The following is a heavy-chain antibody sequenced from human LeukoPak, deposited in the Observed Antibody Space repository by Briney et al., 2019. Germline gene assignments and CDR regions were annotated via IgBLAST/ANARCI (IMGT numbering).Heavy chain of an antibody. CDR3: ARGARSSPLSA. Sequence: GGSLRLSCAASGFTFSSHWMSWVRQAPGKGLEWVANINQDGSEKYYLDSVKGRFTISRDNAKNSMYLQMNSLRAEDTAVYYCARGARSSPLSAWGQGTLVTASS. CDR2: INQDGSEK. V-gene: IGHV3-7*01. D-gene: IGHD2/OR15-2a*01. CDR1: GFTFSSHW. J-gene: IGHJ5*02.